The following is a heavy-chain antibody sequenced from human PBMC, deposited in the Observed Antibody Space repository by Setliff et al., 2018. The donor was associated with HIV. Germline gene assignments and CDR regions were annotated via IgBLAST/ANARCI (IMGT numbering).Heavy chain of an antibody. V-gene: IGHV3-23*01. CDR1: ELTFSNYA. CDR2: LSGSGGST. J-gene: IGHJ4*02. CDR3: AREALSRDGYSYFDY. D-gene: IGHD5-12*01. Sequence: PGGSLRLSCAASELTFSNYAMTWVRQAPGKGLEWVSSLSGSGGSTYYADSVKGRFTISRDNARNSFYLQMNSLRVDDTAVYYCAREALSRDGYSYFDYWGQGTLVTVSS.